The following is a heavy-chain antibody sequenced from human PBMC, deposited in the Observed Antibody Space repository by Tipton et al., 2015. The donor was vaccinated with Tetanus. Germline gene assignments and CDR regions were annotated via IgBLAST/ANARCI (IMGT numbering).Heavy chain of an antibody. J-gene: IGHJ4*02. V-gene: IGHV2-5*01. CDR2: IYWNNDK. CDR1: GGSISGYYWT. CDR3: ARTILNFDF. Sequence: TLSLTCTVSGGSISGYYWTWMRQPPGKGLEWLAVIYWNNDKRYRPSLESRLTINEDPSKDQVVLTMTNMHPLDTATYFCARTILNFDFWGQGILVTVSS. D-gene: IGHD2-8*02.